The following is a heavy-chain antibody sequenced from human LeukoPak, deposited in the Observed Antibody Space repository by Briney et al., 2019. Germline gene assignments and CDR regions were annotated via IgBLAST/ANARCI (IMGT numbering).Heavy chain of an antibody. J-gene: IGHJ4*02. V-gene: IGHV4-34*01. CDR2: INHSGST. CDR1: GGSFSGYY. D-gene: IGHD6-13*01. CDR3: ARGAPRSSWYPY. Sequence: KSSETLSLTCAVYGGSFSGYYWSWIRQPPGKGLEWIGEINHSGSTNYNPSLKSRVTISVDTSKNQFSLKLSSVTAADTAVYYCARGAPRSSWYPYWGQGTLVTVSS.